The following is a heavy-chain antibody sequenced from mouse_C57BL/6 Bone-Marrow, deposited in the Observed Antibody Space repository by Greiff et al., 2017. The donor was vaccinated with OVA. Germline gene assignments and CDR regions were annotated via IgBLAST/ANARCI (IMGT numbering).Heavy chain of an antibody. J-gene: IGHJ2*01. CDR2: INPSTGGT. CDR3: ARKLGSLFDY. D-gene: IGHD2-2*01. Sequence: EVQLQQSGPELVKPGASVKISCKASGYSFTGYYLHWVKQSPEKSLEWIGEINPSTGGTTYNQKFKAKATLTVDKSSSTAYMQLKILTSEDSAVYYCARKLGSLFDYWGQGTTLTVSA. CDR1: GYSFTGYY. V-gene: IGHV1-42*01.